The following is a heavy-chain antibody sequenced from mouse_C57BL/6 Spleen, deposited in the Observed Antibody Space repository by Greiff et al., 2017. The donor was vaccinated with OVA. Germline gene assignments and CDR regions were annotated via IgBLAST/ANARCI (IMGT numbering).Heavy chain of an antibody. D-gene: IGHD2-2*01. J-gene: IGHJ3*01. V-gene: IGHV1-59*01. Sequence: QVQLQQPGAELVRPGTSVKLSCKASGYTFTSYWMHWVKQRPGQGLEWIGVIDPSDSYTNYNQKFKGKATLTVDTSSSTAYMQLSSLTSEDSAVYYCASSSIYYGYECAYWGQGTLVTVSA. CDR3: ASSSIYYGYECAY. CDR1: GYTFTSYW. CDR2: IDPSDSYT.